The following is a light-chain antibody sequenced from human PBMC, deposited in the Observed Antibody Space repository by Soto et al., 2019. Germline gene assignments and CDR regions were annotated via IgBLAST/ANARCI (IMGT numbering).Light chain of an antibody. CDR1: KLGDKY. CDR3: QAWDSSIL. CDR2: EDS. Sequence: SYELTQPPSVSVSPGQTASITCSGDKLGDKYAYWYQQKPGQSPVLVIYEDSKRPSGSPERFSGSKSGNTATLTISGTQAMDEADYYCQAWDSSILFGGGTKLTVL. J-gene: IGLJ2*01. V-gene: IGLV3-1*01.